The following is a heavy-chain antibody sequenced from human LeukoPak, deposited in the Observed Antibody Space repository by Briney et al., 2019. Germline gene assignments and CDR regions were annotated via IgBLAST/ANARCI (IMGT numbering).Heavy chain of an antibody. CDR1: GVSISSGGYF. J-gene: IGHJ3*02. Sequence: ASETLSLTCTVSGVSISSGGYFWSWIRQPARKGLEWIGRFYVSGSTNYNPSLQSRVTISVDTSKNQFSLKLTSVTAADTAVYYCAVGNCPTTSCYPGVAFDIWGQGTMVTVSS. CDR3: AVGNCPTTSCYPGVAFDI. CDR2: FYVSGST. D-gene: IGHD2-2*01. V-gene: IGHV4-61*02.